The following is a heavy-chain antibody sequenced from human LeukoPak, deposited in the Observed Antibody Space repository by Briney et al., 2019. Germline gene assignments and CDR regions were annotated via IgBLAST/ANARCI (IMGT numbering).Heavy chain of an antibody. Sequence: PLQTLSLTCAVSGGFLSSGGCSWSWIRQPPGKGLEWMGCIYHSGSTYYNPSLKSRVTISVDRTKNQFSLKLSSVTAADTAVYYCARGRITDGMDVWGKGTTVTVSS. V-gene: IGHV4-30-2*01. CDR1: GGFLSSGGCS. CDR2: IYHSGST. J-gene: IGHJ6*04. D-gene: IGHD2-15*01. CDR3: ARGRITDGMDV.